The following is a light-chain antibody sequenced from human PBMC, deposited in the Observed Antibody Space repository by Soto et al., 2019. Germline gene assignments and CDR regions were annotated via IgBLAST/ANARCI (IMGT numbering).Light chain of an antibody. CDR2: AAS. CDR1: QDISNY. CDR3: QKYNSVPWT. J-gene: IGKJ1*01. V-gene: IGKV1-27*01. Sequence: DIQMTQSPSSLSASVGDRVTITCRASQDISNYLVWFQQKPGKVPQLLIYAASSLHSGVPSRFSGSGSGTEFTLTISGLQPEDVATYYCQKYNSVPWTFGQGTKVEIK.